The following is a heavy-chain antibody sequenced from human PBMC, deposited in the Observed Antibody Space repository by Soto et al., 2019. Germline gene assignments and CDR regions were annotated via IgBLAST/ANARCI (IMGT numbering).Heavy chain of an antibody. D-gene: IGHD1-7*01. Sequence: QVQLVHSGPEVKKPGASVKVSCKASGYTFNNYGFNWVRQAPGQGLEWMGWISADNGHTKYSQIFQARVIMTTDTSTSTADMELRSLIADGTAVYHSTREGDGTTPLVDWGPGTLVTFPS. CDR3: TREGDGTTPLVD. CDR1: GYTFNNYG. J-gene: IGHJ4*02. CDR2: ISADNGHT. V-gene: IGHV1-18*01.